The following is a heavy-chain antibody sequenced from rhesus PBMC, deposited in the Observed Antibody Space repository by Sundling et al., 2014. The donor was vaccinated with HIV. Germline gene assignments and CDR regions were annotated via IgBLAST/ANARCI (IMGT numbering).Heavy chain of an antibody. CDR3: ARKGVTASLVYFDY. CDR2: IGGTSGTT. V-gene: IGHV4-127*01. D-gene: IGHD4-29*01. CDR1: GYSINSGFG. J-gene: IGHJ4*01. Sequence: QVQLQESGPGLVKPSETLSLTCTVSGYSINSGFGWSWVRQAPGKGLEWIGSIGGTSGTTDYNPSLKSRVTISTDTSNHHFSLKLTSVTAADTAVYFCARKGVTASLVYFDYWGQGVLVTVSS.